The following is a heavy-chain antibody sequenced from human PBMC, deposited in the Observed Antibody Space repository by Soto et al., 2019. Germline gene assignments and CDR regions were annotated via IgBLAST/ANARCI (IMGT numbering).Heavy chain of an antibody. CDR2: INHSGST. CDR1: GGSFSGYY. CDR3: ARIKGYCSGGSCFTNYYSYSDMDV. J-gene: IGHJ6*03. V-gene: IGHV4-34*01. D-gene: IGHD2-15*01. Sequence: PPETLALTCAVYGGSFSGYYWSWIRQPRGKGLEWIGEINHSGSTNYNPSLKSRVTISVDTSKNQFSLKLSSVTAADTAVYYCARIKGYCSGGSCFTNYYSYSDMDVCGKGTTLPVS.